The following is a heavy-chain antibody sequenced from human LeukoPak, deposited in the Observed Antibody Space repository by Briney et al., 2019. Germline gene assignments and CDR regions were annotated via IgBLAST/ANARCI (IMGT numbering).Heavy chain of an antibody. V-gene: IGHV3-9*01. CDR3: AKDRYRTYAHFDY. CDR2: ISWNSGSI. J-gene: IGHJ4*02. CDR1: GFTLDDYA. Sequence: GGSLRLSCAASGFTLDDYAMHWVRQAPGKGLEWVSGISWNSGSIGYADSVKGRFTISRDNAKNSLYLQMNSLRAEDTALYYCAKDRYRTYAHFDYWGQGTLVTVSS. D-gene: IGHD3-16*01.